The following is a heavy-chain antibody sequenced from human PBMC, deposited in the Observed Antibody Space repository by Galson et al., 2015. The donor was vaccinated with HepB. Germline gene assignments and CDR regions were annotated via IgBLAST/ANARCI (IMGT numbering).Heavy chain of an antibody. D-gene: IGHD1-26*01. CDR3: ARAVGTLGATAFDI. J-gene: IGHJ3*02. CDR1: GFTFSSYS. V-gene: IGHV3-21*01. CDR2: ISSSSSYI. Sequence: SLRLSCAASGFTFSSYSMNWVRQAPGKGLEWVSSISSSSSYIYYADSVKGRFTISRDNAKISLYLQMNSLRAEDTAVYYCARAVGTLGATAFDIWGQGTMVTVSS.